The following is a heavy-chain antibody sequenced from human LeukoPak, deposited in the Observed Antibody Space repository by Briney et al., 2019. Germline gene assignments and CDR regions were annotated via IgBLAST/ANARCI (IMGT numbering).Heavy chain of an antibody. J-gene: IGHJ3*02. V-gene: IGHV3-53*01. Sequence: PGGSLRLSCAASGFTFSSNYMSWVRQAPGKGLEWVSVIYSGGSTYYADSVKGRFTISRGNSKNTLYLQMNSLRAEDTAVYYCAREGSRSNSAAFDIWGQGTMVTVSS. CDR3: AREGSRSNSAAFDI. CDR1: GFTFSSNY. D-gene: IGHD4-11*01. CDR2: IYSGGST.